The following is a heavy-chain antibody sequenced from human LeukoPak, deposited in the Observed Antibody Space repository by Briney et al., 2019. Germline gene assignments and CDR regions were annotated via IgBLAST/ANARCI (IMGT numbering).Heavy chain of an antibody. J-gene: IGHJ4*02. CDR2: IYGSGKNT. CDR1: GFTFSSSA. D-gene: IGHD3/OR15-3a*01. Sequence: GGSLRLSCAASGFTFSSSAMSWVRQAPGKGMGWVSVIYGSGKNTYYADSVKGRFTISRDNFKNTLYLQLTSLRVDDTAVYYCAKVATWTYFDSWGQGTLVTVSS. V-gene: IGHV3-23*01. CDR3: AKVATWTYFDS.